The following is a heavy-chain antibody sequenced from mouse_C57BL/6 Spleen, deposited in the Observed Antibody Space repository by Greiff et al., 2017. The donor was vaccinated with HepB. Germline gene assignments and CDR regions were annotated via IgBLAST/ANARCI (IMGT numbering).Heavy chain of an antibody. V-gene: IGHV1-4*01. J-gene: IGHJ2*01. CDR2: INPSSGYT. CDR1: GYTFTSYT. D-gene: IGHD4-1*01. CDR3: ASPLSWDASYFDY. Sequence: QVQLKESGAELARPGASMKMSCKASGYTFTSYTMHWVKQRPGQGLEWIGYINPSSGYTKYNQKFKDKATLTADKSSSTAYMQLSSLTSEDSAVYYCASPLSWDASYFDYWGQGTTLTVSS.